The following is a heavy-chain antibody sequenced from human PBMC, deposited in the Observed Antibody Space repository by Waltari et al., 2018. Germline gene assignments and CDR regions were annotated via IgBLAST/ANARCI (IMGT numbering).Heavy chain of an antibody. CDR1: GGPITTNRHC. CDR2: ISYTAAT. V-gene: IGHV4-39*01. Sequence: QLQLKESGPGLVMPSANLSLTCSGSGGPITTNRHCWAWIRQAPGQGLEWVGTISYTAATYNSPSLTSRVTMSRDTSKNQLSLKLGSVTAADTAVYYCATYIGASIGTAAFDVWGRGTMVIVSS. CDR3: ATYIGASIGTAAFDV. D-gene: IGHD2-21*01. J-gene: IGHJ3*01.